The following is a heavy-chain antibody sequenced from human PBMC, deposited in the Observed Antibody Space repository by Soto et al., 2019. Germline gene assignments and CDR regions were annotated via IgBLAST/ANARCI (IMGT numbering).Heavy chain of an antibody. V-gene: IGHV3-30*18. Sequence: QVQLVESGGGVVQPGRSLRLSCAASGFTFSNYGMHWVRQAPGKGLGWVAVISYDGSNKYYADSVKGRFTISRDNSKNTRYMQMNSLRAEDTAVYYCAKGYSGDGALGYWGKGTLVTVCS. J-gene: IGHJ4*02. D-gene: IGHD2-15*01. CDR2: ISYDGSNK. CDR1: GFTFSNYG. CDR3: AKGYSGDGALGY.